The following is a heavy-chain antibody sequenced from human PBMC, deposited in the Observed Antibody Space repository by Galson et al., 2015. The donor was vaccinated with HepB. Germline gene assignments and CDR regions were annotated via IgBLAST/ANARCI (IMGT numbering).Heavy chain of an antibody. CDR2: LRYDGSSE. CDR3: ARGMYSSGWSDVYDM. V-gene: IGHV3-33*01. CDR1: GFSFSTYD. J-gene: IGHJ3*02. Sequence: SLRLSCAASGFSFSTYDMHWVRQAPGKGLEWMAVLRYDGSSEFYADSVKGRFTISRDNSKNTLYLQMNKLGDEDTAVYHCARGMYSSGWSDVYDMWGQGTMVTVSS. D-gene: IGHD6-19*01.